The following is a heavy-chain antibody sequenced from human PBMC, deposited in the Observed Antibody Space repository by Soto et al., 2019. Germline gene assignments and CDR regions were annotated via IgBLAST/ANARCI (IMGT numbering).Heavy chain of an antibody. J-gene: IGHJ4*02. CDR1: GLTFSGSS. V-gene: IGHV3-73*02. CDR3: ASLIYDRRNFYDVDY. D-gene: IGHD3-16*01. Sequence: EVQLVESGGGLVQPGGSLRLSCAGSGLTFSGSSFHWVRQASGKGLEWVGRSRSRANSYATTYAASVKGRFTISRDESRTTTYLQMNSLRPEDTAVYYCASLIYDRRNFYDVDYWGQGTLVTVS. CDR2: SRSRANSYAT.